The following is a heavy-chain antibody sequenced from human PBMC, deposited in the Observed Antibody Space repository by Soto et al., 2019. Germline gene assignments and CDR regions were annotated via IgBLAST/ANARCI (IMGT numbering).Heavy chain of an antibody. D-gene: IGHD3-10*01. CDR3: ASPSYGSGNLY. CDR1: GYTFSNYL. CDR2: INAGNRNT. Sequence: QVQLVQSGAEVKKPGASVKVACKASGYTFSNYLLHWVRQAPGQRLEWMGWINAGNRNTKYSQRFQGRVTLTRDTSASTAYMELRSLRSEDTAVYFCASPSYGSGNLYWGQGTLVTVSS. V-gene: IGHV1-3*01. J-gene: IGHJ4*02.